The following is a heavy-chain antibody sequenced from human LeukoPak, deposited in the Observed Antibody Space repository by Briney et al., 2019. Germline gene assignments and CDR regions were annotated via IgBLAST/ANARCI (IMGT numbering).Heavy chain of an antibody. D-gene: IGHD6-13*01. V-gene: IGHV4-39*01. Sequence: SETLSLTCTVSGGSISSSSYYWGWIRQPPGKGLEWIGSIYYSGSTYYNPSLKSRVTISVDTSKNQFSLKLSSVTAADTAVYYCARRYFLAAAGGFDYWGQGTLVTVSS. J-gene: IGHJ4*02. CDR3: ARRYFLAAAGGFDY. CDR2: IYYSGST. CDR1: GGSISSSSYY.